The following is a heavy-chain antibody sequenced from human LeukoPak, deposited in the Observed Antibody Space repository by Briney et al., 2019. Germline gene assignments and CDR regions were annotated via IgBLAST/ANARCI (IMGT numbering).Heavy chain of an antibody. J-gene: IGHJ4*02. V-gene: IGHV1-2*06. D-gene: IGHD3-22*01. CDR2: MNPDSGGT. Sequence: ASVKVSCKASGYTFTASYMQWVRQAPGQGLEWMGRMNPDSGGTNYAQKFQGRVTMTRDTSINTAYMDLSRLRSDDTAVYYCARGRNSVYYFNVVAPYYFDYWGQGTLVTVSS. CDR3: ARGRNSVYYFNVVAPYYFDY. CDR1: GYTFTASY.